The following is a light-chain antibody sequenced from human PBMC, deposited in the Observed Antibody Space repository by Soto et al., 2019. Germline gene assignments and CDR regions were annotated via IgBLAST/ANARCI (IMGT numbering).Light chain of an antibody. CDR3: KQPLQTPWT. V-gene: IGKV2-28*01. Sequence: DIVMTQSPLSLPITPGGPASISCRSSQSLLYSNGNNYLDWYVQKPGHTPQLLIYMGSTRASGVPDRFSGSGSGTDFTLTISRVEAEDVGVYYCKQPLQTPWTFGQGTKVEI. CDR2: MGS. J-gene: IGKJ1*01. CDR1: QSLLYSNGNNY.